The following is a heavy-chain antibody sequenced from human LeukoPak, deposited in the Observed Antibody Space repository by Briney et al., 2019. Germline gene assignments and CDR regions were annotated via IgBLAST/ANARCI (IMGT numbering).Heavy chain of an antibody. J-gene: IGHJ6*02. CDR1: GYTFTTYY. D-gene: IGHD5-24*01. V-gene: IGHV1-46*01. CDR3: ARSTDGYSGNYYSG. CDR2: INPSSGST. Sequence: ASVKVSCKASGYTFTTYYLYWVRQAPGHALEWMGIINPSSGSTTYAQKFQGRVTMTRDTSTSTVYMELSSLRSDDTAVYYCARSTDGYSGNYYSGWGPGTTVTVSS.